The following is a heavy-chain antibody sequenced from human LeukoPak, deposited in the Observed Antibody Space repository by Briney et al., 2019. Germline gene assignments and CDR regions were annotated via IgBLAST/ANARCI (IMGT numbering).Heavy chain of an antibody. V-gene: IGHV1-18*01. CDR1: GYTFTTYG. Sequence: ASVKVSCKASGYTFTTYGITWVRQAPGQGLEWMGWINTNNGNTNSAQKLQGRVTMTTDTSTSTAYMELRSLRSDDTAVYYCARYSSGWSPGYWGQGTLVTVSS. D-gene: IGHD6-19*01. CDR2: INTNNGNT. J-gene: IGHJ4*02. CDR3: ARYSSGWSPGY.